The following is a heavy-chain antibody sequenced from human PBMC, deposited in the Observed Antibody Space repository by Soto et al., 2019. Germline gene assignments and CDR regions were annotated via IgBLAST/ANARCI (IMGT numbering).Heavy chain of an antibody. CDR3: AKGVATAVPALDY. CDR2: VSWNSGAK. CDR1: GFSFDDFV. J-gene: IGHJ4*02. Sequence: SLRLSWVASGFSFDDFVMNWVRQRPGKGLEWVSSVSWNSGAKLYADSVKGRFAISGDSAKKSVYLQMNSLRPDDTAFYYCAKGVATAVPALDYWGQGT. V-gene: IGHV3-9*01. D-gene: IGHD2-21*02.